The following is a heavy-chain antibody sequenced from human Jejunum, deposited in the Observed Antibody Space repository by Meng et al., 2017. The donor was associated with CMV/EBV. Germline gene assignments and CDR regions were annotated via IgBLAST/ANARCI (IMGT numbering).Heavy chain of an antibody. CDR3: ARGDHCGTTACYPHWFDP. CDR1: SIRDYY. J-gene: IGHJ5*02. V-gene: IGHV4-59*12. D-gene: IGHD2-2*01. Sequence: SIRDYYWRWIRPPPGNGLEWIGYIFSSGTTDYNPSLKSRVTMSVDMSKNQFSLTLTSVTAADTAVYYCARGDHCGTTACYPHWFDPWGQGTLVTVSS. CDR2: IFSSGTT.